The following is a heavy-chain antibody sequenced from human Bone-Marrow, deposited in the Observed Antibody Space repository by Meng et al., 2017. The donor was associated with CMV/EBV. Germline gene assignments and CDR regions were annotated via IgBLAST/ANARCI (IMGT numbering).Heavy chain of an antibody. J-gene: IGHJ6*02. D-gene: IGHD2/OR15-2a*01. CDR1: GDSFSNYF. V-gene: IGHV4-34*01. CDR2: INNKAST. CDR3: ARSNYCNTIPCSLLRADYYYGLDV. Sequence: SETLSLTCAVYGDSFSNYFWNWVRQPPGKGLEWIGEINNKASTNYNPSLKSRVTMSVDTSKNQFSLKLTSVTAADTAVYYCARSNYCNTIPCSLLRADYYYGLDVWGQGTTVTRLL.